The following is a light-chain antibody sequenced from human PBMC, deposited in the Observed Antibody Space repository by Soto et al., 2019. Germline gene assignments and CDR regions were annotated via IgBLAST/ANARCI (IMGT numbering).Light chain of an antibody. V-gene: IGKV2-28*01. Sequence: EIVLTQSPLSLPVTPGEPASISCRSSQSLLYSNGYNYLVWYLQRPGQSPHLLIYLGSNRASGVPYRFSGSGSGTDFTLKISRVEAEDVGVYYCMQALQTPPTFGGGTKVEIK. CDR2: LGS. J-gene: IGKJ4*01. CDR1: QSLLYSNGYNY. CDR3: MQALQTPPT.